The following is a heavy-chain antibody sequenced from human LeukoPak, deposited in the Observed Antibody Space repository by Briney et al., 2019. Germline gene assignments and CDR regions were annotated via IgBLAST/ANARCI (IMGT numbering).Heavy chain of an antibody. J-gene: IGHJ5*02. V-gene: IGHV4-61*02. Sequence: SETLSLTCTVSGGSISSGSYYWSWIRQPAGKGLEWIGRIYTSGSTNYNPSLKSRVTISVDTSKNQFSLKLSSVTAADTAVYYCARGQRGWSGDMGVVITIARGDWFDPWGQGTLVTVSS. CDR1: GGSISSGSYY. CDR3: ARGQRGWSGDMGVVITIARGDWFDP. D-gene: IGHD3-3*01. CDR2: IYTSGST.